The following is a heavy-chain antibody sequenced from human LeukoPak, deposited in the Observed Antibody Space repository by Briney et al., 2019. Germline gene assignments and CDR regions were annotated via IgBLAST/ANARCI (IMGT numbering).Heavy chain of an antibody. V-gene: IGHV4-39*02. CDR2: IYYSGST. CDR1: GGSISSSSYY. CDR3: AREGSGAGQDY. Sequence: SETLSLTCTVSGGSISSSSYYWGWIRQPPGKGLEWIGSIYYSGSTYYNPSLKSRVTISVDTSRNQFSLKLTSVTAADTAVYYCAREGSGAGQDYWGQGTLVTVSS. J-gene: IGHJ4*02. D-gene: IGHD1-26*01.